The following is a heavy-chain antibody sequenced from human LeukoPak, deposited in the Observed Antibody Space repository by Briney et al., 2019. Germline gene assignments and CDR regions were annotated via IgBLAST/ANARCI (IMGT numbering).Heavy chain of an antibody. CDR2: INPNNSDT. V-gene: IGHV1-2*02. D-gene: IGHD2-15*01. Sequence: EASVKVSCKASGYTFTGYYMHWVRQAPGEGLEWMGWINPNNSDTIYAQKFQGRVIMTRDTSITTAYMELSRLKSDDTALYYCASKGAGHCYDASCMGSFDLWGQGTTVAVSS. CDR1: GYTFTGYY. CDR3: ASKGAGHCYDASCMGSFDL. J-gene: IGHJ3*01.